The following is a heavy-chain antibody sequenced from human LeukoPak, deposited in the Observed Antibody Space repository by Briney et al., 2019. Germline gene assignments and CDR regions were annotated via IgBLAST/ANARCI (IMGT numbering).Heavy chain of an antibody. D-gene: IGHD6-13*01. J-gene: IGHJ4*02. V-gene: IGHV3-30*03. CDR1: GFTFSSYG. CDR3: ARDGAIAAAGPFLDY. CDR2: ISYDGSNK. Sequence: PGGSLRLSCAASGFTFSSYGMHWVRQAPGKGLEWVAVISYDGSNKYYADSVKGRFTISRDNAKNSLYLQMNSLRAEDTAVYYCARDGAIAAAGPFLDYWGQGTLVTVSS.